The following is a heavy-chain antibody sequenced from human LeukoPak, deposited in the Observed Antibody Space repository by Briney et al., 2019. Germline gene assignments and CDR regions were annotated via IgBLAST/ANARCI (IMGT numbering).Heavy chain of an antibody. D-gene: IGHD3-10*01. CDR2: VGHSGTT. J-gene: IGHJ3*02. Sequence: SETLSLTCAVYGGSLNDYLWSWIRQPPGQGLEWIGEVGHSGTTNYNPSLKSRVTISVDTSKNQFSLKLTSVTAADTAVYYCARELISSRAAFDTWGQGTGVTVSS. CDR1: GGSLNDYL. CDR3: ARELISSRAAFDT. V-gene: IGHV4-34*01.